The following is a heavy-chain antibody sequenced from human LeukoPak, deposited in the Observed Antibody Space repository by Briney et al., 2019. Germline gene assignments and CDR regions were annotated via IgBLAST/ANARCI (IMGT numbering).Heavy chain of an antibody. V-gene: IGHV4-59*01. CDR3: ARGIHYYDSSGYLPDY. J-gene: IGHJ4*02. Sequence: SETLSLTCTVSGGSISSYWWSWIRQPPGKGLEWIGYIYYTGSTNYNPSLKSRATISLDTSKNQFSLKLGSVTAADTAVYYCARGIHYYDSSGYLPDYWGQGTLVTVSS. D-gene: IGHD3-22*01. CDR1: GGSISSYW. CDR2: IYYTGST.